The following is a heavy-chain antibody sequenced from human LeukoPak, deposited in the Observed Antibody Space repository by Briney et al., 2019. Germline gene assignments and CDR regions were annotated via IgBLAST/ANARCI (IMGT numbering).Heavy chain of an antibody. CDR2: IYYSGST. V-gene: IGHV4-59*01. D-gene: IGHD5-18*01. CDR3: ARADEYSCGPGYYFDY. CDR1: GGSISSYY. J-gene: IGHJ4*02. Sequence: SETLSLTCTVSGGSISSYYWSWIRQPPGKGLEWIGYIYYSGSTNYNPSLKSRVTISVDTSKNQFSLKLSSVTAADTAVYYCARADEYSCGPGYYFDYWGQGTLVTVSS.